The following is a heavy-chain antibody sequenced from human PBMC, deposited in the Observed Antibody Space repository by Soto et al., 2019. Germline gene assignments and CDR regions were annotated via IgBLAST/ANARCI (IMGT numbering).Heavy chain of an antibody. D-gene: IGHD1-1*01. V-gene: IGHV3-21*01. CDR1: VFTFSCYT. J-gene: IGHJ5*02. Sequence: WGSLLLSCAASVFTFSCYTMNWVRQAPGKGLEWVSYISSTSTYIYYADSVKGRFTISRDNAKNSLYLQMNSLRAEDTAVYYCARDPRGTHNWFDPWGLGTLVTVSS. CDR3: ARDPRGTHNWFDP. CDR2: ISSTSTYI.